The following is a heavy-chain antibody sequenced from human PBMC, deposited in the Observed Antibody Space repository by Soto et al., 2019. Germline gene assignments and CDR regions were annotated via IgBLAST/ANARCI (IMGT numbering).Heavy chain of an antibody. CDR1: GYTFTSYD. Sequence: ASVKVSCKASGYTFTSYDINWVRQATGQGLEWMGWMNPNSGNTGYAQKFQGRVTMTRNTSISTAYMELSSLRSEDTAVYYCARGMRYYYGSGSYYGGRWFDPWGQGTLVTVSS. CDR2: MNPNSGNT. V-gene: IGHV1-8*01. D-gene: IGHD3-10*01. J-gene: IGHJ5*02. CDR3: ARGMRYYYGSGSYYGGRWFDP.